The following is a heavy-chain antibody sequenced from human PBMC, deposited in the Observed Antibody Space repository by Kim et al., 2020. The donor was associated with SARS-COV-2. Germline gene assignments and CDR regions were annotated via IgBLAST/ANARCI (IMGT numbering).Heavy chain of an antibody. Sequence: SLKLRVTISVDTSKNQFSLKLSSVTAADTAVYYCARDYGDPHYYYYGMDVWGQGTTVTVSS. D-gene: IGHD4-17*01. V-gene: IGHV4-59*01. J-gene: IGHJ6*02. CDR3: ARDYGDPHYYYYGMDV.